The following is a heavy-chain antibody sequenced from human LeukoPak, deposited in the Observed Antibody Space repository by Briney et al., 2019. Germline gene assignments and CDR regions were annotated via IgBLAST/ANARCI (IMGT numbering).Heavy chain of an antibody. D-gene: IGHD5-24*01. CDR3: AREEMATIGDYYYYYMDV. CDR1: GGTFSSYA. V-gene: IGHV1-69*05. Sequence: GASVKVSCKASGGTFSSYAISWVRQAPGQGLEWMGGIIPIFGTANYAQKFQGRVTITTDESTSTAYMELSSLRPEDTAVYYCAREEMATIGDYYYYYMDVWGKGTTVTVSS. J-gene: IGHJ6*03. CDR2: IIPIFGTA.